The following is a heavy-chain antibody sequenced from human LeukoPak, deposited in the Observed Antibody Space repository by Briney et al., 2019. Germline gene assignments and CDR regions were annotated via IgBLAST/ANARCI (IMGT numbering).Heavy chain of an antibody. CDR1: GGSISSGSYY. D-gene: IGHD6-19*01. V-gene: IGHV4-39*07. CDR3: ARGPSGYSSGWYLFDY. J-gene: IGHJ4*01. CDR2: INHSGST. Sequence: PSETVSLTCTVSGGSISSGSYYWGWIRQPPGKGLEWIGEINHSGSTNYNPSLKSRVTISVDTSKNQFSLKLSSVTAADTAVYYRARGPSGYSSGWYLFDYWGQEPWSPSPQ.